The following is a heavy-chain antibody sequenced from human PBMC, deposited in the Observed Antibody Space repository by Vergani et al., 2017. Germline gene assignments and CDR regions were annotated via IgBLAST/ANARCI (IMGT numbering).Heavy chain of an antibody. CDR3: ARRRAKYYDSSGYVFDY. CDR1: GGSISSYY. J-gene: IGHJ4*02. D-gene: IGHD3-22*01. CDR2: IYYSGST. Sequence: VQLQESGPGLVKPSETLSLTCTVSGGSISSYYWSWIRQPPGKGLEWIGYIYYSGSTNYNPSLKSRVTISVDTSKNQFYLKLSSVTAADTAMYYCARRRAKYYDSSGYVFDYWGQGTLVTVSS. V-gene: IGHV4-59*01.